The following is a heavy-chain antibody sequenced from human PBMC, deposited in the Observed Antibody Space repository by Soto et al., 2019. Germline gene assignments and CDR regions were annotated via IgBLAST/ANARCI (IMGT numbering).Heavy chain of an antibody. V-gene: IGHV1-69*01. D-gene: IGHD3-22*01. CDR3: ARTRERDYYDSSGYSDAFDI. Sequence: QVQLVQSGAEVKKPGSSVKVSCKASGGTFSSYAISWVRQAPGQGLEWMGGIIPIFGTANYAQKFQGRVTITADESTSTAYMELSSLRSEDTAVYYCARTRERDYYDSSGYSDAFDIWGQGTMVTVSS. CDR2: IIPIFGTA. CDR1: GGTFSSYA. J-gene: IGHJ3*02.